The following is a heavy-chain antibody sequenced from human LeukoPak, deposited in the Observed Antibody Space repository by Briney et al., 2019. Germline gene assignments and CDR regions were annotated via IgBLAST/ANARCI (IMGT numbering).Heavy chain of an antibody. J-gene: IGHJ5*02. D-gene: IGHD3-10*01. Sequence: SETLSLTCTVSGGSISSGNYYWSWIRQPPGKGLEWIGYIYYSGSTYYNTSLKSRVTISVDTSKNQFPLKLSSVTAADTAVYYCARGKSYSNWFDPWGQGTLVTVSS. CDR2: IYYSGST. V-gene: IGHV4-30-4*08. CDR1: GGSISSGNYY. CDR3: ARGKSYSNWFDP.